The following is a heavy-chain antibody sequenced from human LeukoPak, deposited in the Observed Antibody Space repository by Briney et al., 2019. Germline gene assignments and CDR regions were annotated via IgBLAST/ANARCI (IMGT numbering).Heavy chain of an antibody. CDR2: INPNSGGT. V-gene: IGHV1-2*02. Sequence: ASVKVSCKASGYTFTGYYMHWVRQAPGQGLEWMGWINPNSGGTNYAQKFQGRVTMTRDTSISTAYMELSRLRADDTAVYYCAGGGSGWYEDAFDMWGQGTMVTVSS. J-gene: IGHJ3*02. CDR1: GYTFTGYY. D-gene: IGHD6-19*01. CDR3: AGGGSGWYEDAFDM.